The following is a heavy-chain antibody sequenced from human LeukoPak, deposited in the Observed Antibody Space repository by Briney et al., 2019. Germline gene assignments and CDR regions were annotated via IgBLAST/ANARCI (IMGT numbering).Heavy chain of an antibody. D-gene: IGHD6-13*01. J-gene: IGHJ4*02. V-gene: IGHV4-34*01. Sequence: SETLSLTCAVYGGSFSGYYRSWIRQPPGKGLEWIGEINHSGSTHYNPSLKSRVTISVDTSKNQFSLKLSSVTAADTAVYYCAREGVQQLAPDYWGQGTLVTVSS. CDR1: GGSFSGYY. CDR2: INHSGST. CDR3: AREGVQQLAPDY.